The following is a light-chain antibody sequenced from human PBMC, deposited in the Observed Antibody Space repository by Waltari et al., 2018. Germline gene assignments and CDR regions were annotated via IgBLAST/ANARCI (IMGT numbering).Light chain of an antibody. J-gene: IGKJ2*03. CDR1: QSVSTS. Sequence: EIVLTQSPATLSLSPGERATLSCRASQSVSTSLAWYHQKPGQAPRLLIDGTSSRATGIPDRFSGSGSGTDFTLTISSLEPEDFAVYYCQQYSNWPYSFGQGTKVEIK. V-gene: IGKV3-15*01. CDR2: GTS. CDR3: QQYSNWPYS.